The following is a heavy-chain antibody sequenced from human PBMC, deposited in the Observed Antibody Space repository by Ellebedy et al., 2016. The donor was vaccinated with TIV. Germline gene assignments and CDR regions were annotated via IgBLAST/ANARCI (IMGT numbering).Heavy chain of an antibody. CDR3: AREPDYGDYVEVFDY. Sequence: SETLSLTXTVSGGSISSYYWSWIRQPPGKGLEWIGYIYYSGSTNYNPSLKSRVTISVDTSKNQFSLKLSSVTAADTAVYYCAREPDYGDYVEVFDYWGQGTLVTVSS. CDR1: GGSISSYY. D-gene: IGHD4-17*01. V-gene: IGHV4-59*01. J-gene: IGHJ4*02. CDR2: IYYSGST.